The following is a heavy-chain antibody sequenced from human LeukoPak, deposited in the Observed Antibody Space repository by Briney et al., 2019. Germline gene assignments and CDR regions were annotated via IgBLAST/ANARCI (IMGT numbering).Heavy chain of an antibody. CDR2: IYPGDSDT. V-gene: IGHV5-51*01. CDR1: GYSFTSYW. D-gene: IGHD6-6*01. Sequence: GESLKISCKGSGYSFTSYWIGWVRQMPGKGLEWMGIIYPGDSDTRYSPSFQGQVTISADKSISTAYLQWSSLKASDTAMYYCARRAEELVLGYYYYYMDVWGKGTAVTVSS. CDR3: ARRAEELVLGYYYYYMDV. J-gene: IGHJ6*03.